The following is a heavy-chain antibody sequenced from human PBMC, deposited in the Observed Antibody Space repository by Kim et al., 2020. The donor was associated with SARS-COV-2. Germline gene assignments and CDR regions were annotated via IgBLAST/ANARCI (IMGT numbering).Heavy chain of an antibody. CDR2: IKQDGSEK. V-gene: IGHV3-7*03. CDR3: ARDYQAYGDYVAPAEYFQH. Sequence: GGSLRLSCAASGFTFSSYWMSWVRQAPGKGLEWVANIKQDGSEKYYVDSVKGRFTISRDNAKNSLYLQMNSLRAEDTAVYYCARDYQAYGDYVAPAEYFQHWGQGTLVTVSS. J-gene: IGHJ1*01. D-gene: IGHD4-17*01. CDR1: GFTFSSYW.